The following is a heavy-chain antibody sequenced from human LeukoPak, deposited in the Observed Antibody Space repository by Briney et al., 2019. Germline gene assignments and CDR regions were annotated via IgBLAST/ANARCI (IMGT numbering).Heavy chain of an antibody. J-gene: IGHJ4*02. D-gene: IGHD2-8*01. CDR2: ITGSGDIT. V-gene: IGHV3-23*01. CDR3: AKQSYARSLGE. CDR1: GFTFSSYA. Sequence: GGSLRLSCAASGFTFSSYAMSWVRQAPGKGLEWVSAITGSGDITYSPDSVKGRFTISRDNSKNTLYLQMNNLRAEDTAVYYCAKQSYARSLGEGGPGTLVSVSS.